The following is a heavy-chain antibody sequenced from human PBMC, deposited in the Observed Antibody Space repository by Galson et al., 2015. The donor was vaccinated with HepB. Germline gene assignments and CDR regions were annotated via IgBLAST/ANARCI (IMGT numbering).Heavy chain of an antibody. D-gene: IGHD2-8*01. CDR2: ISTVNGNT. J-gene: IGHJ4*02. CDR1: GYTFTTSG. Sequence: SVKVSCKASGYTFTTSGITWVRQAPGQGLEWIGWISTVNGNTIYAQKLQGRVTVTTDTSETTAYMELRSLTSDDTAVYYCARDSNRIFDHWGQGTLVTVSS. V-gene: IGHV1-18*04. CDR3: ARDSNRIFDH.